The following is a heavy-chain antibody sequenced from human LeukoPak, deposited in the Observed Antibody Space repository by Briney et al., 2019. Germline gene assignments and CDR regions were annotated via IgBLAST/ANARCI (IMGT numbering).Heavy chain of an antibody. J-gene: IGHJ4*02. V-gene: IGHV3-23*01. Sequence: PGGSLRLSCAASGFTFSSYAMSWVRQAPGKGLEWVSAISGSGGSTYYADSVKGRFTISRDNSKNTLYLQMNSLRAEDTAVYYCVKVVGPNYYDSSGYLFDYWGQGTLVTVSS. D-gene: IGHD3-22*01. CDR1: GFTFSSYA. CDR2: ISGSGGST. CDR3: VKVVGPNYYDSSGYLFDY.